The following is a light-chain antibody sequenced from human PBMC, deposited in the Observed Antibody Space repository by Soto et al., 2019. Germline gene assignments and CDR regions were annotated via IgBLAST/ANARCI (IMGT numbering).Light chain of an antibody. V-gene: IGKV3-15*01. J-gene: IGKJ5*01. Sequence: DILMTQSPATVSVSLGDSVSLSCRANESISNNLAWYQQKPGQPPRLLIYSASTRATGIPARFSGSGSGTEFTLTISSLQSEDFAVYYCQQYNNWPPITFGQGTRLEIK. CDR3: QQYNNWPPIT. CDR2: SAS. CDR1: ESISNN.